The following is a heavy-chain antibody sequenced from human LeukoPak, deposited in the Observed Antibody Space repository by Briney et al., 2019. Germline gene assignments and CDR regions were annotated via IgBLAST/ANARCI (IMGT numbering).Heavy chain of an antibody. CDR3: ARDSSSSWYEENWFDP. V-gene: IGHV3-21*01. D-gene: IGHD6-13*01. Sequence: GGSLRLSCAASGFTFDEYAMHWVRQAPGKGLEWVSSISSSSSYIYYADSVKGRFTISRDNAKNSLYLQMNSLRAEDTAVYYCARDSSSSWYEENWFDPWGQGTLVTVSS. CDR1: GFTFDEYA. CDR2: ISSSSSYI. J-gene: IGHJ5*02.